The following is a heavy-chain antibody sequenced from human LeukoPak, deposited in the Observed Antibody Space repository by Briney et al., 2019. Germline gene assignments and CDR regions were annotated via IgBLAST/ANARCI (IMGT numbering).Heavy chain of an antibody. V-gene: IGHV3-9*01. D-gene: IGHD6-19*01. Sequence: GRSLRLSCAASGFTFDDYAMHWVRQAPGKGLEWVSGISWNSGSIGYADSVKGRFTISRDNAKNSLYLQMNSPRAEDTALYYCAKGAFGSGWSSFDYWGQGTLVTVSS. CDR3: AKGAFGSGWSSFDY. J-gene: IGHJ4*02. CDR1: GFTFDDYA. CDR2: ISWNSGSI.